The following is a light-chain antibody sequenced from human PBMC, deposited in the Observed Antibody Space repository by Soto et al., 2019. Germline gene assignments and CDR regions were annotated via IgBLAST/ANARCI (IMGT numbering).Light chain of an antibody. CDR2: KTS. J-gene: IGKJ1*01. CDR1: QSISIW. Sequence: IKMTQSPSSLSASVGDRVTITCRASQSISIWLAWYQQKPGKAPNLLIYKTSSLETGVPSRFSGSGSGTEFTLTISSLQPDDFATYYCQHWNDYSWTFGQGTKVEVK. V-gene: IGKV1-5*03. CDR3: QHWNDYSWT.